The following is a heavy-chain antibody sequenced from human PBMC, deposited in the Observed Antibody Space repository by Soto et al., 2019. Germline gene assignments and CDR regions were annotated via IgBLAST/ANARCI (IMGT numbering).Heavy chain of an antibody. V-gene: IGHV4-4*02. J-gene: IGHJ1*01. CDR1: SGSISSSNW. D-gene: IGHD2-15*01. Sequence: SETLSLTCAVSSGSISSSNWWSWVRQPPGKGLEWIGEIYHSGSTNYNPSLESRVTISVDKSKNQFSLKLSSVTAADTAVYYCARGGCSGGSCYSAAEYFQHSGQGTLVTVSS. CDR2: IYHSGST. CDR3: ARGGCSGGSCYSAAEYFQH.